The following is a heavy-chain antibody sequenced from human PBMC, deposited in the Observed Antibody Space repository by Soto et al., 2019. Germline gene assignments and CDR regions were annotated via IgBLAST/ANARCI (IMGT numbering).Heavy chain of an antibody. CDR3: ARGRGGWFVNQLLNAFDI. J-gene: IGHJ3*02. CDR1: GGSISSYY. D-gene: IGHD2-2*01. CDR2: IYYSGST. V-gene: IGHV4-59*01. Sequence: SETLSLTCTVSGGSISSYYWSWIRQPPGKGLEWIGYIYYSGSTNYNPSLKSRVTISVDTSKNQFSLKLSSVTAADTAVYYCARGRGGWFVNQLLNAFDIWGQGTMVTVSS.